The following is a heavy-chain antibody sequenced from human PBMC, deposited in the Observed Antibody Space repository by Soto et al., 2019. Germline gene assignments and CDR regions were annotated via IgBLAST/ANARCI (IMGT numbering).Heavy chain of an antibody. CDR2: ISFDGNIQ. D-gene: IGHD3-16*02. J-gene: IGHJ4*02. Sequence: QVQLVESGGGVVQPGRSLRLSCAASGFTFSTYGMHWVRQAPGKGLEWAAGISFDGNIQYYADSVKGRFTISRDNSKNTLYLQMDSLRAEDTAVYYCAKVSEGSMITFGGVIAYWGQGTLVTVSS. CDR3: AKVSEGSMITFGGVIAY. CDR1: GFTFSTYG. V-gene: IGHV3-30*18.